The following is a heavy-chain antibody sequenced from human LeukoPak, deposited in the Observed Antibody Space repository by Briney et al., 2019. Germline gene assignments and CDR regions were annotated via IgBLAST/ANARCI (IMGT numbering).Heavy chain of an antibody. CDR3: AKDYCGGDCYSGWYFDL. CDR1: GFTFDDYA. J-gene: IGHJ2*01. CDR2: ISYNSDTI. Sequence: PGGSLRLSCAASGFTFDDYAMHWVRQAPGKGLEWVSGISYNSDTIAYADSVKGRFTISRDNAKNSLCLQMNSLRAEDTALYYCAKDYCGGDCYSGWYFDLWGRGTPVTVSS. D-gene: IGHD2-21*02. V-gene: IGHV3-9*01.